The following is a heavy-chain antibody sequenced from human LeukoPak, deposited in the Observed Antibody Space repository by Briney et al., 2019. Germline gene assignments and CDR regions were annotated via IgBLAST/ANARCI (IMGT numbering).Heavy chain of an antibody. D-gene: IGHD5-12*01. V-gene: IGHV3-23*01. CDR1: GFTFSNYA. CDR3: ARGPSGYHNT. Sequence: PGGSLRLSCAASGFTFSNYAMNWVRQAPGKGLEWVSAISASGGRTYYADSVKGRFTISRDNSKNTLYLQMNSLRAEDTAVYYCARGPSGYHNTGGQGTLVTVSS. J-gene: IGHJ4*02. CDR2: ISASGGRT.